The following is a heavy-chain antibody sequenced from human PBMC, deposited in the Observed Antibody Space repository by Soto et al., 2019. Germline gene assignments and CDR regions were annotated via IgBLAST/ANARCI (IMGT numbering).Heavy chain of an antibody. J-gene: IGHJ4*02. CDR1: GFTSSNYG. CDR2: IWYDGSKE. Sequence: QVQLVESGGGVVQTGRSLRLSCVASGFTSSNYGMHWVRQGPGKGLEWVAGIWYDGSKEYYADSVKGRFTISRDNSENTVFLQMNSLRPEDTAVYYCAKVAHDGSYHEYYFDYWGQGTLVTVSS. V-gene: IGHV3-30*18. CDR3: AKVAHDGSYHEYYFDY. D-gene: IGHD1-26*01.